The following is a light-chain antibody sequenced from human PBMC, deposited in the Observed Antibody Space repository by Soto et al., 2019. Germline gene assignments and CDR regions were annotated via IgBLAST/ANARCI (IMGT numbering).Light chain of an antibody. Sequence: IVLTQSPGPLSLSPGERATLSCRASQTFSNSFLSWFQQIPGQAPRLLIYGASMRATGIPDRFSGSGSGTVFTLTISRLEPEDFAVYYCQQCGSSSTFGQGTRLEIK. CDR3: QQCGSSST. CDR1: QTFSNSF. CDR2: GAS. J-gene: IGKJ5*01. V-gene: IGKV3-20*01.